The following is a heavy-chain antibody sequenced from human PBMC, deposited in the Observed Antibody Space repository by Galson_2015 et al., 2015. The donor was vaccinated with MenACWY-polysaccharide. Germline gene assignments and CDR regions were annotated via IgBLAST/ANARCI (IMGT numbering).Heavy chain of an antibody. CDR2: ISGSGGST. Sequence: SLRLSCAAFGFTFSSYAMSWVRQAPGKGLEWVSAISGSGGSTYYADSVKGRFTISRDNSKNTLYLQMNSLRAEDTAVYYCAKVGGYGYPIMRFDYWGQGTLVTVSS. CDR3: AKVGGYGYPIMRFDY. J-gene: IGHJ4*02. D-gene: IGHD5-18*01. V-gene: IGHV3-23*01. CDR1: GFTFSSYA.